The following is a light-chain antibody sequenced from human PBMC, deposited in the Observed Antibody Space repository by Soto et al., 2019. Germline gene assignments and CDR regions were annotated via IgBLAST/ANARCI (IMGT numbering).Light chain of an antibody. CDR2: DAS. CDR1: LDIITH. J-gene: IGKJ5*01. CDR3: QQCNNLPIT. V-gene: IGKV1-33*01. Sequence: DIQMTQSPSSLSASIGDRLTISCQASLDIITHLNWYQQKPGKAPKLLIYDASNLETGVPSTFSGTGYGTDFTFTISSLQPEDIATYYCQQCNNLPITFGQGTRLEIK.